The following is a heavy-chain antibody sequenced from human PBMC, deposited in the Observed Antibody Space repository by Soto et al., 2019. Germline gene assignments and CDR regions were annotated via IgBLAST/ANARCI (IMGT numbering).Heavy chain of an antibody. CDR3: ARPDFGDYWYFDL. Sequence: QDQLVQSGAEVKKPGSSVKVSCKASGGTFSSHTFSWVRQAPGQGLEWMGRIIPALGTATYAQKFQGRVTITADESATTVYMELHSLRSEDTAVYYCARPDFGDYWYFDLWGRDTQVTVSS. D-gene: IGHD4-17*01. CDR1: GGTFSSHT. J-gene: IGHJ2*01. CDR2: IIPALGTA. V-gene: IGHV1-69*08.